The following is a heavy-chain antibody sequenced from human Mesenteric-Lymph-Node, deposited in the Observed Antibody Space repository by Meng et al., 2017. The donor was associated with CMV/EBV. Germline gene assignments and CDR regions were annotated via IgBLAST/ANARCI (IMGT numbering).Heavy chain of an antibody. V-gene: IGHV1-69*04. D-gene: IGHD2-2*01. J-gene: IGHJ5*02. CDR3: AREIVVVPAANLVRWYDP. Sequence: SVKVSCKASVGTFSSYTISWVRQAPGQGLEWMGRIIPILDIANYAQRFQGRVTITADKSTSTAYMELSSLRSEDTAVYYCAREIVVVPAANLVRWYDPWGQGTLVTVSS. CDR1: VGTFSSYT. CDR2: IIPILDIA.